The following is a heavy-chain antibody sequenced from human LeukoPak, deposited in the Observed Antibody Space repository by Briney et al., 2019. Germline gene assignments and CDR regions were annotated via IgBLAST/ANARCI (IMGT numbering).Heavy chain of an antibody. CDR2: IYTSGSS. CDR3: ARAHLGGFDY. Sequence: SETLSLTCTISGGSISNYYWSWIRQPPGKGLEWIGFIYTSGSSDHNPSLKSRVTISLDTSKNQVSLNLTSVTAADTAVYYCARAHLGGFDYWGQGTLVTVSS. CDR1: GGSISNYY. V-gene: IGHV4-4*09. D-gene: IGHD3-16*01. J-gene: IGHJ4*02.